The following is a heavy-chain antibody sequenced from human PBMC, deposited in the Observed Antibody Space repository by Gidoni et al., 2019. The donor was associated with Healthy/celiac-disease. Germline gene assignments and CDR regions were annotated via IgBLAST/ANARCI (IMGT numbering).Heavy chain of an antibody. CDR1: GFTFSSYA. CDR3: SKQAATVTTRPAY. V-gene: IGHV3-23*01. J-gene: IGHJ4*02. CDR2: ISGSGGST. D-gene: IGHD4-17*01. Sequence: EVQLLASGGGLLQPGGSLRLSCADSGFTFSSYAMSWVRQAPGKGLEWVSAISGSGGSTYYADSVKVRFTISRDNSKNTLYLQMNSLRAEDTAVYYCSKQAATVTTRPAYWGQGTLVTVSS.